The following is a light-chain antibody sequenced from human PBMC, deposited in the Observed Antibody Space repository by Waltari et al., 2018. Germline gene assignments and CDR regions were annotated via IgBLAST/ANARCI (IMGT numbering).Light chain of an antibody. V-gene: IGKV1-5*01. Sequence: DIQMTQSPSPLSASVGDRVTITCRASQSISDWLAWYQQKPGKAPKVLIYDASTLESGVPSRFSGSGSGTDFSLTISSLQPDDFATYYCQQYNSYWTFGQGTKVEIK. J-gene: IGKJ1*01. CDR3: QQYNSYWT. CDR2: DAS. CDR1: QSISDW.